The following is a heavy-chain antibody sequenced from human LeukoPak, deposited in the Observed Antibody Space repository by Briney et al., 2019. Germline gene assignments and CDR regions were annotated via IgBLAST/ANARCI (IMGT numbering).Heavy chain of an antibody. D-gene: IGHD6-19*01. V-gene: IGHV3-74*01. CDR1: GFTLSTYW. Sequence: HTGGSLRLSCAASGFTLSTYWMHWVRQAPGKGLVWVARINSDGSSTNYADSVKGRFTISRDNAKNTLYLQMNSLRAEDTAVYYCARGQRLVSHWFFDLWGRGTLVTVSS. CDR2: INSDGSST. J-gene: IGHJ2*01. CDR3: ARGQRLVSHWFFDL.